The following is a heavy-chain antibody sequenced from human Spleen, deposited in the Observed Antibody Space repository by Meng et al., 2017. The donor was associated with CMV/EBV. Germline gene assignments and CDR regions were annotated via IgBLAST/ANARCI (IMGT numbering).Heavy chain of an antibody. CDR2: INDAGIS. CDR3: ARSGLHGGNSVKARNFDY. Sequence: SETLSLTCALYGSFSNYYWSWIRQSPEKGLEWIAEINDAGISNYNPPLKSRVTISVDRAKNQFSLTLKSVTAADTAVYYCARSGLHGGNSVKARNFDYWGQGSVVTVSS. CDR1: GSFSNYY. J-gene: IGHJ4*02. V-gene: IGHV4-34*01. D-gene: IGHD4-23*01.